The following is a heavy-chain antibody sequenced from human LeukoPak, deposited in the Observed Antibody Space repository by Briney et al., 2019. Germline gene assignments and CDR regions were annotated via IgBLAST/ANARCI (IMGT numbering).Heavy chain of an antibody. D-gene: IGHD2-15*01. Sequence: GASVKVSCKASGYTFTSYDINWVRQATGQGLVWMGWMNPNSGNTGYAQKFQGRVTMTRNTSISTAYMELSSLRSEDTAVYYCARGRRCSGGSCYSVWLYWGQGTLVTVSS. V-gene: IGHV1-8*01. CDR1: GYTFTSYD. CDR3: ARGRRCSGGSCYSVWLY. J-gene: IGHJ4*02. CDR2: MNPNSGNT.